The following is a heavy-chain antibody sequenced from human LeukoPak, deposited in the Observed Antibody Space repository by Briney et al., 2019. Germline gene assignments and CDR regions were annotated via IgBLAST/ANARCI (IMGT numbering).Heavy chain of an antibody. J-gene: IGHJ5*02. CDR2: ISYDGSNK. Sequence: GRSLRLSCAASGFTFSSYAMHWVRQAPGKGLEWVAVISYDGSNKYYADSVKGRFTISRDKSKNTLYLQMNSLRAEDTAVYYCARGYQTGYSSSWYNWFDPWGQGTLVTVSS. V-gene: IGHV3-30*04. CDR1: GFTFSSYA. CDR3: ARGYQTGYSSSWYNWFDP. D-gene: IGHD6-13*01.